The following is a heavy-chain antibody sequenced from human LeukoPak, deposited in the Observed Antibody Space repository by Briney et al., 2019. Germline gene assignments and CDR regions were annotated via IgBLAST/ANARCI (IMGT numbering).Heavy chain of an antibody. CDR3: ANFPLSYYYYMDV. J-gene: IGHJ6*03. CDR1: GFTFSSYA. CDR2: ISYDGSNK. V-gene: IGHV3-30*18. Sequence: GGSLRLSCAASGFTFSSYAMHWVRQAPGKGLEWVAVISYDGSNKYYADSVKGRFTISRDNSKNTLYLQMNSLRAEDTAVYYCANFPLSYYYYMDVWGKGTTVTVSS.